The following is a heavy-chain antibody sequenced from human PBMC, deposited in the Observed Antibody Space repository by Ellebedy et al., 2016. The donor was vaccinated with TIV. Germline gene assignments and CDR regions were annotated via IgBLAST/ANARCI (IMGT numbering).Heavy chain of an antibody. D-gene: IGHD2-15*01. CDR3: ARVKAYSAFDI. Sequence: GESLKISCAASGFTFSRYAMHWVRQAPGKGLEWVAVISYDGSNYYHADSVKGRFTISRHKSKDTLYLQMNSLRADDTAVYYCARVKAYSAFDIWGQGTRVTVSS. V-gene: IGHV3-30-3*01. CDR2: ISYDGSNY. J-gene: IGHJ3*02. CDR1: GFTFSRYA.